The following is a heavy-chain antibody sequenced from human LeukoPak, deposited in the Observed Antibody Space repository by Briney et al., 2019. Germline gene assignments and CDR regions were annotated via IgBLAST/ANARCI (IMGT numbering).Heavy chain of an antibody. V-gene: IGHV3-48*03. D-gene: IGHD3-22*01. Sequence: GGSLRLSCAASGFTFSSYEMNWVRQAPGKGLEWVSYISSSGSTIYYADSVKGRFTISRDNAKNSLYLQMNSLRAEDTAVYYCARAHDSNTQDAFDIWGQGTMVTVSS. CDR1: GFTFSSYE. CDR2: ISSSGSTI. CDR3: ARAHDSNTQDAFDI. J-gene: IGHJ3*02.